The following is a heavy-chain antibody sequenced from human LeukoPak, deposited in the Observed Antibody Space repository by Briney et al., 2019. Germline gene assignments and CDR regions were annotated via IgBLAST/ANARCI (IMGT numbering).Heavy chain of an antibody. J-gene: IGHJ4*02. D-gene: IGHD3-16*01. Sequence: AGGSLRLSCAASGFTFSIYGMHWVRHVPGKGLVWVSHINNDCISTSYADSVKGRFTISRDNAKNTLYLQMNSLRDEDTAVYYCARVRGGDNKDFDYWGQGTLVTVSS. V-gene: IGHV3-74*01. CDR1: GFTFSIYG. CDR3: ARVRGGDNKDFDY. CDR2: INNDCIST.